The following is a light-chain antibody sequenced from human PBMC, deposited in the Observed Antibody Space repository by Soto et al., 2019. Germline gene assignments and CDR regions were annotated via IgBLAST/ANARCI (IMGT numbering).Light chain of an antibody. Sequence: EIVLTQSPGTLSLPPGERATLSCRASQSVSSSYLAWYQQKPGQAPRLLIYGASSRATGIPDRFSGSGSGTDFTLTISSLQSEDFAVYYCQQRSNWPPLTFGGGTKVDNK. CDR1: QSVSSSY. J-gene: IGKJ4*01. V-gene: IGKV3D-20*02. CDR3: QQRSNWPPLT. CDR2: GAS.